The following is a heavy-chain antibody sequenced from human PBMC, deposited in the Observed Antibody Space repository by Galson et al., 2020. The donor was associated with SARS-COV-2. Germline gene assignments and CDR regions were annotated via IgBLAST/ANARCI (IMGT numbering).Heavy chain of an antibody. Sequence: SETLSLTCAVYGGSFSGYSWSWVRQPPGKGLEWIGEINHSGSTNYNPSLKSRVFISVDTSKNQFSLKLSSVTAADTAVYYCARDLHPTRITIFGVVIGFNFDYWGQGTLVTVSS. CDR3: ARDLHPTRITIFGVVIGFNFDY. D-gene: IGHD3-3*01. V-gene: IGHV4-34*01. CDR2: INHSGST. CDR1: GGSFSGYS. J-gene: IGHJ4*02.